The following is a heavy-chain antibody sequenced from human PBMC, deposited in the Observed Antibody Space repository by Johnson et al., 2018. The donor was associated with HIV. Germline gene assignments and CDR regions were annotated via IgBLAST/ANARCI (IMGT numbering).Heavy chain of an antibody. D-gene: IGHD3-16*01. CDR1: GFTFRSYA. Sequence: VQLVESGGGVVQPGRSLRLSCAASGFTFRSYAMSWVRQAPGKGLEWVSGISGSGGSTDYADAVKGRFTICRDNSKNTLYLQMNSLRAEDTAVYYCAKEGHYYDDYHAFDIWGQGTMVTVSS. CDR3: AKEGHYYDDYHAFDI. CDR2: ISGSGGST. V-gene: IGHV3-23*04. J-gene: IGHJ3*02.